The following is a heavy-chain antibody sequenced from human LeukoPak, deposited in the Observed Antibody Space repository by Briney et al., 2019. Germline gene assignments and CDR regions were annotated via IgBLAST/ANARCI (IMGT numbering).Heavy chain of an antibody. J-gene: IGHJ4*02. CDR1: GGSISNSNYY. V-gene: IGHV4-39*07. CDR2: IYSGSGST. Sequence: SETLSLTCTVSGGSISNSNYYLGWIRQPPGKGLEWIGSIYSGSGSTYHNPSLKSRVSMSVDTSKNLVSLKLNSVTAADTAVYYCARDVGWGGYSYVYPHGLGYWGQGTLVTVSS. D-gene: IGHD5-18*01. CDR3: ARDVGWGGYSYVYPHGLGY.